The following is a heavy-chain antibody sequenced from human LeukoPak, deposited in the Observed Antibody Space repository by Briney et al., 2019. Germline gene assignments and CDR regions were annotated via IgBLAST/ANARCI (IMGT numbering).Heavy chain of an antibody. D-gene: IGHD2-2*01. CDR1: GGSISSSSYY. V-gene: IGHV4-39*07. CDR3: ARDRRVPAANWFDP. J-gene: IGHJ5*02. CDR2: IYYSGST. Sequence: SETLSLTCTVSGGSISSSSYYWGWIRQPPGRGLEWIGSIYYSGSTYYNPSLKSRVTISVDTSKNQFSLKLSSVTAADTAVYYCARDRRVPAANWFDPWGQGTLVTVPS.